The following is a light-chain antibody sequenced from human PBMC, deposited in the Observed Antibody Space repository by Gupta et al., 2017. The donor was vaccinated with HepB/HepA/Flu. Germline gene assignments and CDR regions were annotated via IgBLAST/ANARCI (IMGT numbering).Light chain of an antibody. V-gene: IGLV2-14*03. Sequence: QSTLTQPASVSGYPAKSITIPCPGSSSDVTVNRYVTEYRQHPGKSPKLMIYDASNRPSVVSNRFSGSASGNTASLTITGLQAEDEADYYCSAYTTNNTPVLFGGGTGLTVL. CDR2: DAS. CDR3: SAYTTNNTPVL. J-gene: IGLJ2*01. CDR1: SSDVTVNRY.